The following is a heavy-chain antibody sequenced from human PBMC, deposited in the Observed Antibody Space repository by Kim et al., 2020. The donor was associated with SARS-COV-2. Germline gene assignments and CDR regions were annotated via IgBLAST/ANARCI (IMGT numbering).Heavy chain of an antibody. V-gene: IGHV1-2*06. D-gene: IGHD1-7*01. CDR2: INPNSGGT. J-gene: IGHJ6*03. CDR3: ASLGYNWNYVDAPYYYYYMDV. CDR1: GYTFTGYY. Sequence: ASVKVSCKASGYTFTGYYMHWVRQAPGQGLEWMGRINPNSGGTNYAQKFQGRVTMTRDTSISTAYMELSRLRSDDTAVYYCASLGYNWNYVDAPYYYYYMDVWGKGTTVTVSS.